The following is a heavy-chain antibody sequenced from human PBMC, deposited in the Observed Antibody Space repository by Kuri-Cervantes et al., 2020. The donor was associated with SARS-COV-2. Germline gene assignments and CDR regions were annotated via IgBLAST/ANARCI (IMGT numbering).Heavy chain of an antibody. Sequence: SETLSLTCTVSGGSVSSGNSYWSWIRQPPGKGLEWIGYIYYSGTTNYNPSLKSRVTISVDTSKNQFSLKLSSVTAADTAVYYCARGVAAAGKTFDYWGQGTLVTVSS. CDR1: GGSVSSGNSY. J-gene: IGHJ4*02. V-gene: IGHV4-61*01. CDR3: ARGVAAAGKTFDY. D-gene: IGHD6-13*01. CDR2: IYYSGTT.